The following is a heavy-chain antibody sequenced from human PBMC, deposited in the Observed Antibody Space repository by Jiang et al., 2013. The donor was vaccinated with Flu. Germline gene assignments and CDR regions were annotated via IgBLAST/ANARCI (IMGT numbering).Heavy chain of an antibody. D-gene: IGHD6-19*01. V-gene: IGHV4-30-2*05. Sequence: LKSRVTISVDTSKNQFSLKLSSVTAADTAVYFCARSSDYDDYWGQGTLVTVSS. CDR3: ARSSDYDDY. J-gene: IGHJ4*02.